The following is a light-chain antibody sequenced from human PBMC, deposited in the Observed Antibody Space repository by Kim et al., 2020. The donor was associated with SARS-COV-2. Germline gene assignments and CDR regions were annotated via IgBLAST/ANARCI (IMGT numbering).Light chain of an antibody. CDR3: QAWDSSTAV. Sequence: VSPGQTDTITCSGDKLGDRYVCWYQQRPGQSPMLVIYQDSKRPSGIPDRFSGSNSGNTATLTISGTQAADEADYYCQAWDSSTAVFGGGTKLTVL. J-gene: IGLJ2*01. CDR1: KLGDRY. CDR2: QDS. V-gene: IGLV3-1*01.